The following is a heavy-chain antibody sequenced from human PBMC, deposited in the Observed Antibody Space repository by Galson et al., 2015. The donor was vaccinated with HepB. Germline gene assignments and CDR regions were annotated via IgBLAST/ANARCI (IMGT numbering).Heavy chain of an antibody. D-gene: IGHD7-27*01. Sequence: SVKVSCKASGGTFSSYAISWVRQAPGQGLEWMGGIIPIFGTASYAQKFQGRVTITADESTSTAYMELSSLRSEDTAVYYCARLTQNWGAPEAYYYYYMDVWGKGTTVTGLL. CDR3: ARLTQNWGAPEAYYYYYMDV. CDR2: IIPIFGTA. CDR1: GGTFSSYA. J-gene: IGHJ6*03. V-gene: IGHV1-69*13.